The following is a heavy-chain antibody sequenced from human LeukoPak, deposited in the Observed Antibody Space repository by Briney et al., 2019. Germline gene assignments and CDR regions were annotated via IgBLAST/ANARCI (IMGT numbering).Heavy chain of an antibody. CDR1: GFTFSSYG. D-gene: IGHD6-19*01. CDR2: ISYDGSNK. CDR3: AKEDSSGWYLLDY. J-gene: IGHJ4*02. Sequence: SGGSLRLSCAASGFTFSSYGMHWVRQAPGKGLEWVAVISYDGSNKYYADSVKGRFTISRDNSKNTLYLQMNSLRAEDTAVYYCAKEDSSGWYLLDYWGQGTLVTVSS. V-gene: IGHV3-30*18.